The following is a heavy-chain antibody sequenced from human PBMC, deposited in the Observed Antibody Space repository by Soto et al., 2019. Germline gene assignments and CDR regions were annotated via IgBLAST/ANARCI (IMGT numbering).Heavy chain of an antibody. D-gene: IGHD3-22*01. CDR3: ARVFTDYYDSSGSVDRLEYFQH. V-gene: IGHV4-30-4*01. Sequence: SETRPLTCTVSAGSISSGDYYWSWIRQPPGKGLEWIGYIYYSGSTYYNPSLKSRVTISVDTSKNQFSLKLSSVTAADTAVYYCARVFTDYYDSSGSVDRLEYFQHRGQGTLVIVSA. J-gene: IGHJ1*01. CDR1: AGSISSGDYY. CDR2: IYYSGST.